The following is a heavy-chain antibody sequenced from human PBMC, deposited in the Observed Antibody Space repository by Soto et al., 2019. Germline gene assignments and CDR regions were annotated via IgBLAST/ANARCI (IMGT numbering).Heavy chain of an antibody. J-gene: IGHJ4*02. D-gene: IGHD2-15*01. V-gene: IGHV3-73*02. Sequence: EVVLVESGGGLVQPGGSLKLSCAASGFRFTGSAIHRVRQAPGKGLEWVGLIRNRPNSYATAYAESLKGRVTISRDDSRNTSYLQVKSLKSEDTAVYFCARACSGGSCYSTSDFDYWGQGTLVTVSS. CDR3: ARACSGGSCYSTSDFDY. CDR2: IRNRPNSYAT. CDR1: GFRFTGSA.